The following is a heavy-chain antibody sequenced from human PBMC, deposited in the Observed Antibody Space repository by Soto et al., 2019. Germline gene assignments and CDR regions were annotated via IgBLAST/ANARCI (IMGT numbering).Heavy chain of an antibody. J-gene: IGHJ5*02. Sequence: VSCTASVYTFTSYAMHWVRQAPGQRLEWMGWINAGNGNTKYSQKFQGRVTITRDTSASTAYMELSSLRSEDTAVYYRARAPLVARPPDPWGQGTPVAVP. CDR3: ARAPLVARPPDP. CDR2: INAGNGNT. CDR1: VYTFTSYA. D-gene: IGHD6-6*01. V-gene: IGHV1-3*01.